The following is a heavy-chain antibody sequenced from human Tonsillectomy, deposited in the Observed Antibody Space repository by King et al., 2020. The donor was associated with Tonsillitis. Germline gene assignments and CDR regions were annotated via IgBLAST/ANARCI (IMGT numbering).Heavy chain of an antibody. J-gene: IGHJ1*01. V-gene: IGHV3-21*01. CDR1: GFTFSSYS. D-gene: IGHD3-22*01. CDR3: ARDVEYFYDSSGYPEYFQH. Sequence: VQLVESGGGLVKPGGSLRLSCAASGFTFSSYSMNWVRQAPGKGLEWVSFISSSSSYIYYADSVKGRFTMSRDNGKNSLFLQMNGLRAEDTAVYYCARDVEYFYDSSGYPEYFQHWGQGTLVTVSS. CDR2: ISSSSSYI.